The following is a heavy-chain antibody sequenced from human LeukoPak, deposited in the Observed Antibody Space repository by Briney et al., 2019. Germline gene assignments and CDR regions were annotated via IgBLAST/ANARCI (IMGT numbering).Heavy chain of an antibody. D-gene: IGHD3-9*01. CDR2: INPSGGNT. V-gene: IGHV1-46*01. CDR1: GYTFTSYY. Sequence: ASVKVSCKASGYTFTSYYMHWVRQAPGQGLEWMGIINPSGGNTSYAQKFQGRVTMSTDTSTSTAYMELRSLRFDDTAIYYCAKDWHILTGRNCFDPWGQGTLVTVSS. CDR3: AKDWHILTGRNCFDP. J-gene: IGHJ5*02.